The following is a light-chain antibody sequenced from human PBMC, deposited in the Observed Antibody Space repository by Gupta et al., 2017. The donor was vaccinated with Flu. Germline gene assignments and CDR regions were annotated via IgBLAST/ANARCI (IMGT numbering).Light chain of an antibody. CDR1: SRDIGTYNH. CDR3: SSYTYSGTLFYV. CDR2: EVT. V-gene: IGLV2-14*01. J-gene: IGLJ1*01. Sequence: QSALTQPASVSGSPGQSITISCSGTSRDIGTYNHVSWYQQHPGKPPKLMVFEVTKRPSGVSLRFSGSKSGNTASLTISGLQPEDEADYYCSSYTYSGTLFYVFGTGTKVTVL.